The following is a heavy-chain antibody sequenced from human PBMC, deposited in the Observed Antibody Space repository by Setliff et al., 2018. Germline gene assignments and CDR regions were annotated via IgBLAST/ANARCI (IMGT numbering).Heavy chain of an antibody. CDR1: GGSFSGYY. CDR2: INHSGST. Sequence: SETLSLTCAVSGGSFSGYYWSWLRPPPGKGLEWIGEINHSGSTNYNPSLKSRVTISVDTSKNQFSLQLSSVTAADTAVYYCARVPNFWSGYSDYWGQGTLVTVSS. D-gene: IGHD3-3*01. V-gene: IGHV4-34*01. J-gene: IGHJ4*02. CDR3: ARVPNFWSGYSDY.